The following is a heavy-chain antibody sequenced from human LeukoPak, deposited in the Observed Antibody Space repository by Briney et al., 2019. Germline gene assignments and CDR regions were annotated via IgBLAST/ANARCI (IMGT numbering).Heavy chain of an antibody. J-gene: IGHJ6*03. CDR2: FDPEDGET. CDR3: ATGTVDTAMGHYYYYYMDV. CDR1: GYTLTELS. Sequence: ASVKVSCKVSGYTLTELSMHWVRQAPGKGLEWMGGFDPEDGETIYAQKFQGRVTMTEDTSTDTAYMELSSLRSEDTAVCYCATGTVDTAMGHYYYYYMDVWGKGTTVTVSS. V-gene: IGHV1-24*01. D-gene: IGHD5-18*01.